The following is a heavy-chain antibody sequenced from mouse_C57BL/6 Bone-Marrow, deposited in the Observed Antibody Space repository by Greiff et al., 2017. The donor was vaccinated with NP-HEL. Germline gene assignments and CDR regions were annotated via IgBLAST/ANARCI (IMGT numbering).Heavy chain of an antibody. V-gene: IGHV1-50*01. Sequence: QVQLQQPGAELVKPGASVKLSCKASGYTFTSYWMQWVKQRPGQGLEWIGEIDPSDSYTNYNQKFKGKATLTVDTSSSTAYMQLSSLTSEDSAVYYCARQLGIYYYGSSFAYWGQGTLVTVSA. D-gene: IGHD1-1*01. CDR1: GYTFTSYW. J-gene: IGHJ3*01. CDR3: ARQLGIYYYGSSFAY. CDR2: IDPSDSYT.